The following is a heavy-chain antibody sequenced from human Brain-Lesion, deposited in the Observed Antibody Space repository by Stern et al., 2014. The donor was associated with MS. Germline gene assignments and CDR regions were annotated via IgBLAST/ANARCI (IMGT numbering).Heavy chain of an antibody. J-gene: IGHJ4*02. CDR2: INPKSGGT. CDR3: ATYYYDSTGYNDF. Sequence: QLVQSGDEVKKPGASVKVSCKASGYTFTGYYMHWVRQAPGQGLEWMGWINPKSGGTNYAQKFQGWVTMTRDTSINTAYMELSRLRSDDTAVYYCATYYYDSTGYNDFWGQGTLVTVSS. V-gene: IGHV1-2*04. D-gene: IGHD3-22*01. CDR1: GYTFTGYY.